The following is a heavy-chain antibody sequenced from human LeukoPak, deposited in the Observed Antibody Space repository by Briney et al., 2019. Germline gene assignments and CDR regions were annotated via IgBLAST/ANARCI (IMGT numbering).Heavy chain of an antibody. CDR3: ATSGYYYGFVY. Sequence: PGGSLRLSCAASGFTVSSNYMSWVRQAPGKGLEWVSVIYSGGSTYYADSVKGRFTISRDNSNNTLYLQMNSLRAEDTAVYYCATSGYYYGFVYWGQGTLVTVSS. D-gene: IGHD3-22*01. V-gene: IGHV3-66*01. J-gene: IGHJ4*02. CDR1: GFTVSSNY. CDR2: IYSGGST.